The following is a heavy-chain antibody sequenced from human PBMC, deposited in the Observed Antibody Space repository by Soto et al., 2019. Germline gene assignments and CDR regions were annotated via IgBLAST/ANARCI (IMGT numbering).Heavy chain of an antibody. Sequence: SDTLSLTCIVSGVSVRSYTWSWVRQPANKGLEWIGRVFSSVSATYNPSLKSRVSISMDTPENRISLKLDSVTAADAGVYFCARDGMTTGDXWGPGTLVTVSX. J-gene: IGHJ4*02. D-gene: IGHD2-21*02. CDR1: GVSVRSYT. CDR2: VFSSVSA. CDR3: ARDGMTTGDX. V-gene: IGHV4-4*07.